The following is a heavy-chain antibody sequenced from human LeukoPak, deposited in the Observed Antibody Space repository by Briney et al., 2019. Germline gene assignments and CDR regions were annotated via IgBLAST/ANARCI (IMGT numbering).Heavy chain of an antibody. J-gene: IGHJ4*02. D-gene: IGHD6-6*01. Sequence: PGGSLRLSCAASGLSVSTNYMSWVRQTPEKGLEWVSILYSGGSAYYPDSLNGRFTISRDNAKNSLYLQMNSLRAEDTAVYYCARCKGAYSSSPISDYWGQGTLVTVSS. CDR1: GLSVSTNY. CDR3: ARCKGAYSSSPISDY. CDR2: LYSGGSA. V-gene: IGHV3-66*01.